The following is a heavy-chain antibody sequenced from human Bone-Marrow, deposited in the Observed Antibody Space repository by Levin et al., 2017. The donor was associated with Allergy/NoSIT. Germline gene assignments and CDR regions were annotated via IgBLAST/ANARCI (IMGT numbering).Heavy chain of an antibody. CDR3: TRSTGTDFDY. Sequence: GGSLRLSCAASGFTFSGSAMHWVRQASGKGLEWVGRIRSKDNSYATSYAASVKGRFTVSRDDSKNTAYLQMNSLKTEDTAVYYCTRSTGTDFDYWGQGTLVTVSS. D-gene: IGHD3-9*01. V-gene: IGHV3-73*01. CDR1: GFTFSGSA. CDR2: IRSKDNSYAT. J-gene: IGHJ4*02.